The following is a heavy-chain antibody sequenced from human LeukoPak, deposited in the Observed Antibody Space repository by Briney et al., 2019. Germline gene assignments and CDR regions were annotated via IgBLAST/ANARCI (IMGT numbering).Heavy chain of an antibody. D-gene: IGHD6-13*01. CDR1: GYTFTTYG. CDR2: INAYSDNM. J-gene: IGHJ4*02. Sequence: GASVKVSCKASGYTFTTYGISWVRQAPGQGLEWMGWINAYSDNMNYAPKLQDRVTLTTDTSTSTVYMELRSLRSDDTAVYYCARDSRSAWYGHLDHWGQGTLATVSS. CDR3: ARDSRSAWYGHLDH. V-gene: IGHV1-18*01.